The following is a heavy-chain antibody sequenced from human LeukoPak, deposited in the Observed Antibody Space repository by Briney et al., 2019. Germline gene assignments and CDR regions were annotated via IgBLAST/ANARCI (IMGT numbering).Heavy chain of an antibody. Sequence: ASVKVSCKVSGYTLTELSMHWVRQAPGKGLEWMGGFDPEDGETIYAQKFQGRVTMTEDTSTDTAYMELSSLRSEDTAVYYCATVRRYSSRLRFDPWGQGTLVTVSS. CDR3: ATVRRYSSRLRFDP. CDR2: FDPEDGET. J-gene: IGHJ5*02. V-gene: IGHV1-24*01. CDR1: GYTLTELS. D-gene: IGHD6-13*01.